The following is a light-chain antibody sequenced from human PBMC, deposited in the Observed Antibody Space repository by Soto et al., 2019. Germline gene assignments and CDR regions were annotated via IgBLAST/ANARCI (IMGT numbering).Light chain of an antibody. V-gene: IGKV3-11*01. CDR3: QQRSNWPPT. J-gene: IGKJ2*01. Sequence: EIVLTQSPATLSLSPGERATISCRASQSVSSYLAWYQQKPGQAPRLLIYDASNGATGIPARFSGSGSGTDFTLTISSLQPEDFAVYYCQQRSNWPPTFGQGTKLEIK. CDR2: DAS. CDR1: QSVSSY.